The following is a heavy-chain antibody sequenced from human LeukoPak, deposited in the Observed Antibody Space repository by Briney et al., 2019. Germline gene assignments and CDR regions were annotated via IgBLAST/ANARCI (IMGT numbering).Heavy chain of an antibody. J-gene: IGHJ1*01. V-gene: IGHV4-34*01. Sequence: SSETLSLTCAVYGGSFSGYYWSWIRQPPGKGLEWIGEINHSGSTNYNPSLKSRVTISVDTSKNQFSLKLSSVTAADTAVYYCARQEIRYFQHWGQGTLVTVSS. CDR3: ARQEIRYFQH. D-gene: IGHD5-24*01. CDR1: GGSFSGYY. CDR2: INHSGST.